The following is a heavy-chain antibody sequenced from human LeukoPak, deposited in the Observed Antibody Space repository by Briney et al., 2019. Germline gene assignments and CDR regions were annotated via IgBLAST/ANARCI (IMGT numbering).Heavy chain of an antibody. CDR3: ANQQWLDEFDY. J-gene: IGHJ4*02. V-gene: IGHV3-48*01. CDR2: ITNSGNSK. Sequence: QPGGSLRLSCAASEFTFSSYSMNWVRQAPGKGLEWVSYITNSGNSKSYADSVKGRFTISRDNTKNSLYLQMNGLRAEDTAVYYCANQQWLDEFDYWGQGTLVTVSS. CDR1: EFTFSSYS. D-gene: IGHD6-19*01.